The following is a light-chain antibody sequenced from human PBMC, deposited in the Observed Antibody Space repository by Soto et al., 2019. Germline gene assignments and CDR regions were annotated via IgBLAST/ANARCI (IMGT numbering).Light chain of an antibody. CDR1: QNINNY. CDR3: QKSYSPFT. J-gene: IGKJ3*01. Sequence: DIQMTQAPASLSSSVGDRVTITCRASQNINNYLNWYQQKPGKAPTLLIYDASNLQSGVSSRFSGSGSGIEFTLTIRSLQSEDFAIYYYQKSYSPFTFGPGTTVDLK. V-gene: IGKV1-39*01. CDR2: DAS.